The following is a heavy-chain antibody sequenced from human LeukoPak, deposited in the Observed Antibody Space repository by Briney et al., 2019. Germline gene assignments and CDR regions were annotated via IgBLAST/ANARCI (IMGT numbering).Heavy chain of an antibody. Sequence: SETLSLTCTVSGGSISSYYWSWIRQPPGQGLEWIGYIYYSGSTNYNPSLKSRVTISVDTSKNQFSLKLSSVTAADTAVYYCARVDAAAGRRSLSWFDPWGQGTLVTVSS. CDR1: GGSISSYY. CDR2: IYYSGST. CDR3: ARVDAAAGRRSLSWFDP. V-gene: IGHV4-59*01. D-gene: IGHD6-13*01. J-gene: IGHJ5*02.